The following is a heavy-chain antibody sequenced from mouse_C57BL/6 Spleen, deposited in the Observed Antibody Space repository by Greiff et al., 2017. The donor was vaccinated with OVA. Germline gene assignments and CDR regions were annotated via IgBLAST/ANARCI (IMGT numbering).Heavy chain of an antibody. CDR3: ARSYYGNYDAMDY. CDR2: IHPNSGST. D-gene: IGHD2-1*01. CDR1: GYTFTSYW. J-gene: IGHJ4*01. V-gene: IGHV1-64*01. Sequence: VQLQQSGAELVKPGASVKLSCKASGYTFTSYWMHWVKQRPGQGLEWIGMIHPNSGSTNYNEKFKSKATLTVDKSSSTAYMQLSSLTSEDSAVYYCARSYYGNYDAMDYWGQGTSVTVSS.